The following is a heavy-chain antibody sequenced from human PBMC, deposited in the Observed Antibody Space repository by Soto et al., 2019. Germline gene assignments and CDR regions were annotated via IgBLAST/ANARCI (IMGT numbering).Heavy chain of an antibody. J-gene: IGHJ4*02. CDR1: GFTFSSYA. CDR3: ARDEGVPMVRGFDK. Sequence: EVQLLESGGGLVQPGGSLRLSCAASGFTFSSYAMSWVRQAPGKGLVWVSSIKPDGSLTPYANSVKGRFTISRDNAQNTVYLQMNSLRAEDTAIYYCARDEGVPMVRGFDKWGQGILVAVSS. V-gene: IGHV3-74*03. CDR2: IKPDGSLT. D-gene: IGHD3-10*01.